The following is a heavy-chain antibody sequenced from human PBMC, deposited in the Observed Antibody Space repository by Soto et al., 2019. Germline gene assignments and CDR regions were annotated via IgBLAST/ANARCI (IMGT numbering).Heavy chain of an antibody. CDR1: GFTFGTTD. CDR2: IGGSGGIT. J-gene: IGHJ5*02. D-gene: IGHD3-10*01. CDR3: VKNSGWFNT. V-gene: IGHV3-23*01. Sequence: QLLQSGGGLVQPGGSLTLSCAASGFTFGTTDMSWVRQAPGEGLEWVSTIGGSGGITYYEDSVKGRFTISRDNSRNTVYLQMNSLRGDYTALYYCVKNSGWFNTWGQGALVTVSS.